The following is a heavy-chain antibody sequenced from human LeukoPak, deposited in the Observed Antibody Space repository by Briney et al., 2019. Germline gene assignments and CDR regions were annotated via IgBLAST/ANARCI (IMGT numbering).Heavy chain of an antibody. CDR1: GFTFSSYW. CDR3: ARVWWSHSNFDY. Sequence: GSLRLSCAASGFTFSSYWMSCVRQAPGKGLEWVANIKQDGSEKNYVDSVKARFTISRDNAKNSLYLQMNSLRAEDTAVYYCARVWWSHSNFDYWGQGTLVTVSS. V-gene: IGHV3-7*01. D-gene: IGHD2-15*01. J-gene: IGHJ4*02. CDR2: IKQDGSEK.